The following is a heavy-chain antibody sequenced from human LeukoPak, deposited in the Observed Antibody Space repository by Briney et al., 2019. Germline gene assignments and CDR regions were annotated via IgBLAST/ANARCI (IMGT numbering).Heavy chain of an antibody. V-gene: IGHV3-7*01. CDR3: ARAVASNWFDP. Sequence: GGSLRLSCAASGFTFSSYWMSWVRQAPGKGLEWVANIKQDGSEKYYVDSVKGRFTISRDNAKNSLSLQMNSLRAEDTAVYYCARAVASNWFDPWGQGTLVTVSS. CDR2: IKQDGSEK. D-gene: IGHD6-19*01. CDR1: GFTFSSYW. J-gene: IGHJ5*02.